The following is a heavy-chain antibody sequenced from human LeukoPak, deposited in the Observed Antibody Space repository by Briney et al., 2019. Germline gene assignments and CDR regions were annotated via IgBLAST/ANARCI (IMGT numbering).Heavy chain of an antibody. D-gene: IGHD4-17*01. CDR2: IKSKTDGGST. CDR1: GFTLSNAW. V-gene: IGHV3-15*01. J-gene: IGHJ4*02. Sequence: KSGGSLRLSCTASGFTLSNAWMSWVRQAPGKGLEWVGRIKSKTDGGSTDYPAPVKGRFTISRDDSKNTLYLQMNSLKTEDTAVYYCTTDSLDYGDYVATPSFDYWGQGTLVTVSS. CDR3: TTDSLDYGDYVATPSFDY.